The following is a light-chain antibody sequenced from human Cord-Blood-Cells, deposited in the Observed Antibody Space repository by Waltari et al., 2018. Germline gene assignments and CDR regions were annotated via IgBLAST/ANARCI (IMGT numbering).Light chain of an antibody. V-gene: IGKV3-15*01. CDR3: QQYNNWPTWT. Sequence: EIVMTQSPDTLSVSLGERATLSCRASQPFSSNLAWYQQKPGQAPRLLIYGASTSATGIPTRFSGSGSGTEFTLTISILQSGEFAGYYCQQYNNWPTWTFGQGTKVEIK. J-gene: IGKJ1*01. CDR1: QPFSSN. CDR2: GAS.